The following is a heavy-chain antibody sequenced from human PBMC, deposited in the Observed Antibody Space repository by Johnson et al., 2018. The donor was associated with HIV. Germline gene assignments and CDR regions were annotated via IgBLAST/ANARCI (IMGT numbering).Heavy chain of an antibody. J-gene: IGHJ3*02. CDR3: ASTSSGWFYAFDI. Sequence: QMLLVESGGGLVQPGGSLRLSCVASGFTFSSYGMHWVRQAPGKGLEWVAFIRYDGGNKYYADSVKGRFTISRDNSKNTLYLQMNSLRAEDTAVYYCASTSSGWFYAFDIWGQGTMVTVSS. CDR1: GFTFSSYG. CDR2: IRYDGGNK. D-gene: IGHD6-19*01. V-gene: IGHV3-30*02.